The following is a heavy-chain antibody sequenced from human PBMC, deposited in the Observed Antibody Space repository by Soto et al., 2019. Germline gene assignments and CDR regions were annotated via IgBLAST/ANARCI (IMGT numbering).Heavy chain of an antibody. CDR1: GITFSNYW. CDR2: VNPDGSQK. CDR3: VGFGGLNV. D-gene: IGHD3-10*01. Sequence: EVQLAESGGGLVQPGGSLRLSCAACGITFSNYWMSWIRQAPGKGLEWVAHVNPDGSQKYYVDSTKGRFTISRDNAKNSLSLQSSSLRAEDTALYYCVGFGGLNVWGRGTTVTVAS. J-gene: IGHJ6*04. V-gene: IGHV3-7*01.